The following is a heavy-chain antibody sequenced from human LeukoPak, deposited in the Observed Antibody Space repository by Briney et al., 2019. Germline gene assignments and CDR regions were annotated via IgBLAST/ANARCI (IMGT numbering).Heavy chain of an antibody. Sequence: GASVKVSCKASGGTFSSYIINWVQQAPGQGLEWMGGIIPIFGTADYAQKFQGRVTITADESTSTAYMELSSLRSEDTAVYYCARAYSSNWYYFDYWGQGTLVTVSS. D-gene: IGHD6-19*01. CDR2: IIPIFGTA. CDR1: GGTFSSYI. CDR3: ARAYSSNWYYFDY. J-gene: IGHJ4*02. V-gene: IGHV1-69*13.